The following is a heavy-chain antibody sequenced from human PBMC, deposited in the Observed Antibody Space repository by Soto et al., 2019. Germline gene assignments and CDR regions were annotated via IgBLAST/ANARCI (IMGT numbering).Heavy chain of an antibody. V-gene: IGHV4-59*01. CDR2: MFYSGST. Sequence: NPSETLSLTCTVSGGSISSYYWSWIRQPPGKGLEWIGYMFYSGSTNYNPSLKSRVTMSVDTSKNQFSLKLSSVSAADTAVYYCARAVNYYGSGSFYWWFDPWGQGTLVTVSS. CDR1: GGSISSYY. D-gene: IGHD3-10*01. CDR3: ARAVNYYGSGSFYWWFDP. J-gene: IGHJ5*02.